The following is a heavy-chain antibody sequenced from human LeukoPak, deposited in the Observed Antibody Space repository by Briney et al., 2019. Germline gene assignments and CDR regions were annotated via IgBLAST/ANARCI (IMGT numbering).Heavy chain of an antibody. J-gene: IGHJ5*02. CDR3: ARGPHVDTAMALGWFDP. CDR2: IIPIFGTA. CDR1: GGTFSSYA. Sequence: ASVKVSCKASGGTFSSYAISWVRQAPVQGLEWMGGIIPIFGTANYAQKFQGRVTITTDESTSTAYMELSSLRSEDTAVYYCARGPHVDTAMALGWFDPWGQGTLVTVSS. D-gene: IGHD5-18*01. V-gene: IGHV1-69*05.